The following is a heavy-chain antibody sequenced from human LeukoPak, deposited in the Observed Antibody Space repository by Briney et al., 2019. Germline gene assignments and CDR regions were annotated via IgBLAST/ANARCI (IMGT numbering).Heavy chain of an antibody. CDR2: INHSGST. CDR3: ARDGPYSSSWYGPNRYYYYGMDV. Sequence: SETLSLTCAVYGGSFSGYYWSWIRQPPGKGLEWIGEINHSGSTNYNPSLKSRVTISVDTSKNQFSLKLSSVTAADTAVYYCARDGPYSSSWYGPNRYYYYGMDVWAKGPRSPSP. J-gene: IGHJ6*02. D-gene: IGHD6-13*01. CDR1: GGSFSGYY. V-gene: IGHV4-34*01.